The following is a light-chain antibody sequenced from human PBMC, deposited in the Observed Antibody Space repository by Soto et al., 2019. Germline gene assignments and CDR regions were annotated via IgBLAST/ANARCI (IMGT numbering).Light chain of an antibody. J-gene: IGKJ3*01. CDR1: QSVSRS. CDR3: QQYNNWPPFT. Sequence: EIVMTQSPATLSVSPGERVTLSCRASQSVSRSLAWYQQKPGQAPRLLIYGASTRATGIPARFSGSGSGPEFTLTISSLQSEDFAVYYCQQYNNWPPFTFGPGTKVDIK. CDR2: GAS. V-gene: IGKV3-15*01.